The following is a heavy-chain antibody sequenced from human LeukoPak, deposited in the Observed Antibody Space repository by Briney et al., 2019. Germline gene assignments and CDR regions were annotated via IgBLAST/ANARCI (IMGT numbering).Heavy chain of an antibody. Sequence: SETLSLTCTVSGYSISSGYYWGWIRQPPGKGLEWIGYIYYSGSTNYNPSLKSRVTISVDTSKNQFSLKLSSVTAADTAVYYCARDSYYYDSSGYYLSAFDIWGQGTMVTVSS. CDR3: ARDSYYYDSSGYYLSAFDI. CDR2: IYYSGST. J-gene: IGHJ3*02. CDR1: GYSISSGYY. V-gene: IGHV4-61*01. D-gene: IGHD3-22*01.